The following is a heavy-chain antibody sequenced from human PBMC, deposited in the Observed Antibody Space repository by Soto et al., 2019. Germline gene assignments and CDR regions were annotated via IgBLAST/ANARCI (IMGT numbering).Heavy chain of an antibody. J-gene: IGHJ3*02. CDR1: GYTFTRYG. CDR2: ISTYNTNT. Sequence: DSVKVSCKASGYTFTRYGIIWVRQAPGQGLEWMGWISTYNTNTNYAQKLQGRVTMTTDTSTSTAYMELRSLRFDDTAVYYSAVEILVVAATGGAFDIWGQGTMVTVSS. D-gene: IGHD2-15*01. CDR3: AVEILVVAATGGAFDI. V-gene: IGHV1-18*01.